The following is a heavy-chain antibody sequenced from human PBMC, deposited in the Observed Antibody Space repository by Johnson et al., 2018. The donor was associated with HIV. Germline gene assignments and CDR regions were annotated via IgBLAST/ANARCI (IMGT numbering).Heavy chain of an antibody. CDR1: GFTFDDYG. CDR2: INWNGGST. Sequence: VQLVESGGGVVQPGRSLRVSCAVSGFTFDDYGMSWVRQVPGKGLEWVSGINWNGGSTGYADSVKGRFTISRDNAKNSLYLQMNSLRAEDTAVYYCARQTLRAFDIWGQGAMVTVSS. J-gene: IGHJ3*02. CDR3: ARQTLRAFDI. V-gene: IGHV3-20*04.